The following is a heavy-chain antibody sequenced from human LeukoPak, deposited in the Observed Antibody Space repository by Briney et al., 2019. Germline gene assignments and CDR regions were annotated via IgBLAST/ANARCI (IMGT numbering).Heavy chain of an antibody. Sequence: ASVKVSCKASGYTFTSYDINWVRQATGQGLEWMGWMNPNSGNTGYAQKFQGRVTMTRNTSISTAYMELSSLRSEDTAVYYCARLPPRYSSSLIPWFDPWSQGTLVTVSS. V-gene: IGHV1-8*01. CDR2: MNPNSGNT. CDR3: ARLPPRYSSSLIPWFDP. J-gene: IGHJ5*02. D-gene: IGHD6-13*01. CDR1: GYTFTSYD.